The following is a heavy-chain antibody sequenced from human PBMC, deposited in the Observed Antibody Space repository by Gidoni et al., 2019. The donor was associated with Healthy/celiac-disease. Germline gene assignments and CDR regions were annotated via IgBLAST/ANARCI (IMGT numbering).Heavy chain of an antibody. CDR1: GFSLSTSGVG. J-gene: IGHJ5*02. Sequence: QITLKESGPTLVKPTQTLTLTCTFSGFSLSTSGVGVGWIRQPPGKALEWLALIYWNDDKRYSPSLKSRLTITKDTSKNQVVLTMTNMDPVDTATYYCAHRPIVVVTALAFDPWGQGTLVTVSS. CDR2: IYWNDDK. D-gene: IGHD2-21*02. V-gene: IGHV2-5*01. CDR3: AHRPIVVVTALAFDP.